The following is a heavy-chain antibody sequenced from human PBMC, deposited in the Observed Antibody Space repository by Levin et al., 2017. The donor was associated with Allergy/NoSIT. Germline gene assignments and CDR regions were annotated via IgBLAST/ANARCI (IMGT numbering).Heavy chain of an antibody. CDR3: AGRVAAGGGAFYYYYHMDV. CDR2: IYYSGST. J-gene: IGHJ6*03. Sequence: SQTLSLTCTVSGGSISSYFWNWIRQPPGKGLEWIGYIYYSGSTNYNPSLKSRVTISVDTSKNQFSLKLSSVTAADTAVYYCAGRVAAGGGAFYYYYHMDVWGKGTTVTVSS. V-gene: IGHV4-59*08. CDR1: GGSISSYF. D-gene: IGHD6-13*01.